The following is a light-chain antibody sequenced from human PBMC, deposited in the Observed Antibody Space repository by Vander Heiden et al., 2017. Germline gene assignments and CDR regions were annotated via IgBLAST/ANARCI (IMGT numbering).Light chain of an antibody. J-gene: IGKJ1*01. V-gene: IGKV1-5*03. CDR1: QSIINW. CDR2: KAS. Sequence: DIQMTQSPSTLSASVGDRVTLTCRASQSIINWLAWYQQKPGKAPKLLIYKASNLESGVPSRFRGSGSGTEFSLTISSLQPDDFATYYCQQYNSYPRTFGQGTKVEIK. CDR3: QQYNSYPRT.